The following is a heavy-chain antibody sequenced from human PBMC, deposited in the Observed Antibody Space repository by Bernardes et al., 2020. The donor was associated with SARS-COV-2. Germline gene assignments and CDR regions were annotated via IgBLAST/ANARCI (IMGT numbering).Heavy chain of an antibody. CDR3: ARQVAMIVVVITPWFDP. Sequence: SEPLSLTCTVSGGSISSSSYYWGWIRQPPGKGLEWIGSIYYSGSTYYNPSLKSRVTISVDTSKNQFSLKLSSVTAADTAVYYCARQVAMIVVVITPWFDPWGQGTLVTVSS. V-gene: IGHV4-39*01. CDR2: IYYSGST. CDR1: GGSISSSSYY. D-gene: IGHD3-22*01. J-gene: IGHJ5*02.